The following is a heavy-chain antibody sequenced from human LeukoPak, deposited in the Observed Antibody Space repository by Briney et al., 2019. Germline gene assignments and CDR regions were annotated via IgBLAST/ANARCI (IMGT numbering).Heavy chain of an antibody. D-gene: IGHD1-26*01. CDR3: ARKPASGSS. V-gene: IGHV4-59*12. CDR2: IYHSGST. Sequence: SETLSLTCTVSGGSITNYYWSWIRQPPGKGLEWIGYIYHSGSTYCSPSLKSRVSISVDTSKNQFSLKVSSVTAADTATYYCARKPASGSSWGQGTLVTVSS. CDR1: GGSITNYY. J-gene: IGHJ5*02.